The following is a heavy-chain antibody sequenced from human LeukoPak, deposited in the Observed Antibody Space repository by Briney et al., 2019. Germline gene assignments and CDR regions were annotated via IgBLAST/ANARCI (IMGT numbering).Heavy chain of an antibody. V-gene: IGHV3-66*01. CDR3: ARGDPGRPDSFDV. Sequence: GGSLRLSCAASGFSVSNNYMSWVRQAPGKGLEWVSVVYSGGSTFYTDSVNDRFTISRDNSKNAVYLHMNSLRAEDTGVYYCARGDPGRPDSFDVWGQGTMVTVSS. J-gene: IGHJ3*01. CDR2: VYSGGST. D-gene: IGHD1-26*01. CDR1: GFSVSNNY.